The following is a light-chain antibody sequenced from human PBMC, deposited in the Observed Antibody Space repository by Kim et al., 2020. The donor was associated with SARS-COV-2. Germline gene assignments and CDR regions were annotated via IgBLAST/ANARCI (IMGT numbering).Light chain of an antibody. J-gene: IGLJ3*02. CDR3: PSWDSSLTAWV. CDR2: RKN. CDR1: SNNVGNQG. Sequence: QTATLTCTGNSNNVGNQGAAWLQHHQGHPPKLLSYRKNNRPSGISERLSASRSGNTASLTISGLQPEDEADYYCPSWDSSLTAWVFGGGTQLTVL. V-gene: IGLV10-54*01.